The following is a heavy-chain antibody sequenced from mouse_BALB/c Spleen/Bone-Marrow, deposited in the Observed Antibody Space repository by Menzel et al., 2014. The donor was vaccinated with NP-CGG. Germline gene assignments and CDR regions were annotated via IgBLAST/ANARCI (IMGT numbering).Heavy chain of an antibody. CDR2: IAPGSGST. V-gene: IGHV1S41*01. Sequence: ELVKPGASVKLSCKASGYTFTSYWINWIKQRPGQGLEWIGRIAPGSGSTYYNEMFKGKATLTVDTSSSTAYIQLSSLSSEDSAVYFCSRRYFDVWGAGTTVTVSS. J-gene: IGHJ1*01. CDR3: SRRYFDV. CDR1: GYTFTSYW.